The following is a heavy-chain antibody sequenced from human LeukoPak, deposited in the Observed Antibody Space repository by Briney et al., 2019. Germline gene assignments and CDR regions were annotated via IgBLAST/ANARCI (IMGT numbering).Heavy chain of an antibody. D-gene: IGHD3-3*01. V-gene: IGHV4-59*01. J-gene: IGHJ4*02. CDR2: IYYSGST. CDR3: PLAPYSCFWSGYHYYFDT. CDR1: LVSITGDY. Sequence: SETLSLTCTLSLVSITGDYCSCIRQPPGKGLEWIGYIYYSGSTNYNPSLKSRVTISVDTSKNQFSLKLRSVTAADTAGYYGPLAPYSCFWSGYHYYFDTRGQGTLVTVSS.